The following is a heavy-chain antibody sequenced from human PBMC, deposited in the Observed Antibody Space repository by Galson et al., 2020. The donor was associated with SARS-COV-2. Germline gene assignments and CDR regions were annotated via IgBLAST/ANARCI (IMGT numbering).Heavy chain of an antibody. CDR2: ISYDGSNK. V-gene: IGHV3-30*18. D-gene: IGHD3-16*02. CDR3: AKDLEAWRLGELSLYNYYGMDV. CDR1: EFMFISYG. Sequence: GESLKISCAASEFMFISYGMHWVRQAPGKGLEWVAVISYDGSNKYYADSVKGRFTISRDNFQNTLLLQMNSLRTEDTAVYYCAKDLEAWRLGELSLYNYYGMDVWGQGTTVTVSS. J-gene: IGHJ6*02.